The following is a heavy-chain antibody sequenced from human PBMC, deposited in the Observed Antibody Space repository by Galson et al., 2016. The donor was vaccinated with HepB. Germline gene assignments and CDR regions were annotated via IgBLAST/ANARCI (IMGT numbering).Heavy chain of an antibody. Sequence: SLRLSCAASGFTFSSYNMSWVRQAPGKGLEWVSSITSGSSYIYYADSLKGRFTISRDNAKNSLYLQINSLRVEDTAVSYCARDPGYCTRTSCPLGSYGLDVWGQGTTVTVSS. D-gene: IGHD2-2*01. V-gene: IGHV3-21*01. J-gene: IGHJ6*02. CDR3: ARDPGYCTRTSCPLGSYGLDV. CDR1: GFTFSSYN. CDR2: ITSGSSYI.